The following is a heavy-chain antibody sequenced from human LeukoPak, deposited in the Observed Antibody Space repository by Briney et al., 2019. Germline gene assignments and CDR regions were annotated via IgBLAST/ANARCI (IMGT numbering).Heavy chain of an antibody. CDR1: GGSFSGYY. V-gene: IGHV4-34*01. J-gene: IGHJ4*02. D-gene: IGHD5-12*01. CDR2: INHSGST. Sequence: SETLSLTCAVYGGSFSGYYWSWIRQPPGKGLEWIGEINHSGSTNYNPSFKSRVTISVDTSKNQFSLKLSSVTAADTAVYYCARAVMDDLVDIVATGYFDYWGQGTLVTVSS. CDR3: ARAVMDDLVDIVATGYFDY.